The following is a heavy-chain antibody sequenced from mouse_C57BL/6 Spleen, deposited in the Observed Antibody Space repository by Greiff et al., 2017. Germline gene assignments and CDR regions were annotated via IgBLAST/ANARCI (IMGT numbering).Heavy chain of an antibody. Sequence: VKLMESGAELVRPGASVKLSCKASGYTFTDYYINWVKQRPGQGLEWIARIYPGSGNTYYNEKFKGKATLTAEKSSSTAYMQLSSLTSEYSAVYFCARSEYGNFFDYWGQGTTLTVSS. J-gene: IGHJ2*01. V-gene: IGHV1-76*01. CDR1: GYTFTDYY. D-gene: IGHD2-10*02. CDR3: ARSEYGNFFDY. CDR2: IYPGSGNT.